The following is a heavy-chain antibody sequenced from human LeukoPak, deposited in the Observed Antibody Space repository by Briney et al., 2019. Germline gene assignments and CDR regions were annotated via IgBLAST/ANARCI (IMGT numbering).Heavy chain of an antibody. D-gene: IGHD2-15*01. CDR2: IYYSGST. CDR1: GGSISTYY. J-gene: IGHJ4*02. CDR3: ARDAGFIAGYCSSGNRPFEY. Sequence: SETLSLTCTVSGGSISTYYWSWIRQPPGKGLEWIGNIYYSGSTNYNPSLKSRVSISVDTSKNQFSLKLSSVTAADTAVYYCARDAGFIAGYCSSGNRPFEYWGQGTLVTVSS. V-gene: IGHV4-59*01.